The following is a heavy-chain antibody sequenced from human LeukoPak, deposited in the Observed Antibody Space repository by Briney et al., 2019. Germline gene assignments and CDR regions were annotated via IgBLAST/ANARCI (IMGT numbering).Heavy chain of an antibody. Sequence: PSETLSLTCTVSGGSISSFYWSWIRQPAGKGLEWIGRIYTSGSTNYNPSLKSRVTISVDTSKNQFSLKLSSVTAADTAVYYCARNGEYSSSSQFDYWGQGTLVTVSS. CDR3: ARNGEYSSSSQFDY. CDR2: IYTSGST. D-gene: IGHD6-6*01. J-gene: IGHJ4*02. CDR1: GGSISSFY. V-gene: IGHV4-4*07.